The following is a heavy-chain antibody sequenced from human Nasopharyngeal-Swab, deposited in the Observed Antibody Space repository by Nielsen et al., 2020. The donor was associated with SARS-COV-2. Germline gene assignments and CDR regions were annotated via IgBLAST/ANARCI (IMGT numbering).Heavy chain of an antibody. V-gene: IGHV1-2*06. Sequence: ASVKVSCKASGYTFTGYYMNWVRQAPGQGLEWIGRINPNRGGTNYAQKFQGRVTMTRDTSIGTAYMELSRLRSDDTAVYYCAREYIFERYDPWGQGTLVTVSS. D-gene: IGHD3-9*01. J-gene: IGHJ5*02. CDR3: AREYIFERYDP. CDR1: GYTFTGYY. CDR2: INPNRGGT.